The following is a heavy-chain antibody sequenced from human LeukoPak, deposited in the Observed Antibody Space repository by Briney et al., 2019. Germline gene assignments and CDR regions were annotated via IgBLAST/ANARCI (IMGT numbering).Heavy chain of an antibody. V-gene: IGHV3-30*02. J-gene: IGHJ4*02. D-gene: IGHD2-15*01. CDR1: GFTFSSYG. CDR2: IRYDGSNK. Sequence: GGSLRLSCAASGFTFSSYGMHWVRQALGKGLEWVAFIRYDGSNKYYADSVKGRFTISRDNSKNTLYLQMNSLRAEDTAVYYCANSAVVVAATLDYWGQGTLVTVSS. CDR3: ANSAVVVAATLDY.